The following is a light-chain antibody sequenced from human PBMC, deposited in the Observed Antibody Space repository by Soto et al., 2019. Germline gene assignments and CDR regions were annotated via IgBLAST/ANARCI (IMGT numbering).Light chain of an antibody. J-gene: IGKJ4*01. CDR3: QQYVTSLT. CDR2: GAS. CDR1: QSVRSRY. V-gene: IGKV3-20*01. Sequence: ETVLTQSPGTLSLSPGERATLSCRASQSVRSRYLAWYQQKPGQAPRLLISGASSRATGIPDRFSGSGSGTDFTLTVSRLEPEDFAVYYCQQYVTSLTFGGGTKVDIK.